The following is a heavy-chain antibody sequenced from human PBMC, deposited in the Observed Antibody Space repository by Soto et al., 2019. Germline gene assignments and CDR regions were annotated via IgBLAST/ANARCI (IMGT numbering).Heavy chain of an antibody. CDR1: GFTFDDYA. CDR3: ARDKEGDILTGLKGLITRDRRRYYYYYMDV. D-gene: IGHD3-9*01. CDR2: ISWNSGSI. J-gene: IGHJ6*03. V-gene: IGHV3-9*01. Sequence: QSGGSLRLSCAASGFTFDDYAMHWVRQAPGKGLEWVSGISWNSGSIGYADSVKGRFTISRDNAKNSLYLQMNSLRAEDTALYYCARDKEGDILTGLKGLITRDRRRYYYYYMDVWGKGTTVTVSS.